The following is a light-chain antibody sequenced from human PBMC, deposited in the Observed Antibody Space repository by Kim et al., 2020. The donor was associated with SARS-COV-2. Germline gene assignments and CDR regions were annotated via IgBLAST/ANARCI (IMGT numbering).Light chain of an antibody. CDR2: GAS. V-gene: IGKV3-15*01. Sequence: EIVMTQTPATLSVSPGERATLSCRASQGISVSLAWYQQKPGQAPRLLIYGASTRATGIPARFSGRGSGTEFTLTISSLQSEDFAVYSCQQYKNWPLTFGGGTKVDIK. CDR1: QGISVS. CDR3: QQYKNWPLT. J-gene: IGKJ4*01.